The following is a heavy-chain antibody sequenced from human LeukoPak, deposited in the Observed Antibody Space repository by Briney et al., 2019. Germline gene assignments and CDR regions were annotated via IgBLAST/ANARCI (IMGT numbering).Heavy chain of an antibody. D-gene: IGHD6-13*01. V-gene: IGHV4-4*07. J-gene: IGHJ4*02. Sequence: SETLSLTCTVPGGSISSYYWSWIRQPAGKGLEWIGRIYTSGSTNYNPSLKSRVTMSVDTSKNQFSLKLSSVTAADTAVYYCARGPSYSSSWYGGGFDYWGQGTLVTVSS. CDR1: GGSISSYY. CDR2: IYTSGST. CDR3: ARGPSYSSSWYGGGFDY.